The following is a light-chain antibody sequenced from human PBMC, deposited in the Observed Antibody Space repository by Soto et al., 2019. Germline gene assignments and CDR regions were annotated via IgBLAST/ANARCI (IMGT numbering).Light chain of an antibody. CDR1: SSNIGNNY. J-gene: IGLJ1*01. CDR2: GVS. V-gene: IGLV1-51*01. Sequence: QSVLTQSPSVSAAPGQKVTISCSGSSSNIGNNYVSWYQQLPGTAPKLLIYGVSRWPSGVPNRFSGSKSGNRASLTISGLQAEDEGDYYCCSYAGGPEVFGTGTQLTVL. CDR3: CSYAGGPEV.